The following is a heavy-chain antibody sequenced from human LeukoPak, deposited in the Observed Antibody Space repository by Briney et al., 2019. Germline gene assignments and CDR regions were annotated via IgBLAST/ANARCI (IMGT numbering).Heavy chain of an antibody. CDR3: TTGGIRVTEFPY. J-gene: IGHJ4*02. D-gene: IGHD3-10*01. CDR1: GFTFSSYA. Sequence: GGSLRLSCAASGFTFSSYAMSWVRQAPGKGLEWVSAISGSGGSTYYADSVKGRFTISRDNSKNTLYLQMNSLKTEDTAVYYCTTGGIRVTEFPYWGQGTLVTVS. CDR2: ISGSGGST. V-gene: IGHV3-23*01.